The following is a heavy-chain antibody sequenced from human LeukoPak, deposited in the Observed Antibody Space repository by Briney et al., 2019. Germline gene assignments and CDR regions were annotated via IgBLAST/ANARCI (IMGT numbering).Heavy chain of an antibody. CDR2: IKQDGSGK. V-gene: IGHV3-7*05. CDR1: GFTFSSYW. J-gene: IGHJ3*02. Sequence: GGSLRLSCAASGFTFSSYWMSWVRQAPGKRLEWVANIKQDGSGKYYVDSVKGRFTISRDNAKNSLYLQMNSLRAEDTAVYYCATYCGSDCYSPHDAFDIWGQGTMVTVSS. D-gene: IGHD2-21*02. CDR3: ATYCGSDCYSPHDAFDI.